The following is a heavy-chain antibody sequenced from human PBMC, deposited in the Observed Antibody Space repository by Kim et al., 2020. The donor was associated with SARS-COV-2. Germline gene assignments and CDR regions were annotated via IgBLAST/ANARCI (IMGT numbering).Heavy chain of an antibody. CDR3: ARELYIAVAGTDYYYGM. J-gene: IGHJ6*01. D-gene: IGHD6-19*01. V-gene: IGHV3-30-3*01. CDR2: ISYDGSNK. CDR1: GFTFSSYA. Sequence: GGSLRLSCAASGFTFSSYAMHWVRQAPGKGLEWVAVISYDGSNKYYADSVKGRFTISRDNSKNTLYLQMNSLRAEDTAVYYCARELYIAVAGTDYYYGM.